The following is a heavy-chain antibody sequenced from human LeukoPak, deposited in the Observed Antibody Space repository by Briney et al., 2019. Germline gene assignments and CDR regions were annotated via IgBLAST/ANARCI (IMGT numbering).Heavy chain of an antibody. V-gene: IGHV3-74*01. CDR1: GVTFSGYW. D-gene: IGHD7-27*01. CDR2: IASDGSST. J-gene: IGHJ4*02. Sequence: RGALRLSCAASGVTFSGYWRSWVREAPGEGVVWVSRIASDGSSTTYADSVKGRFSNSRDNAKNTLYLQINSLRVEDTAVYYCAIDPNWGTHSWRQGVLVTVSS. CDR3: AIDPNWGTHS.